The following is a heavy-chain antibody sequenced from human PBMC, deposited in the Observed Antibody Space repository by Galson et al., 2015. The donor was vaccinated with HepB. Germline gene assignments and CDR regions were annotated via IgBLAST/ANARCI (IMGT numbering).Heavy chain of an antibody. Sequence: LSLTCTVSGDSISRSVTYYWSWIRQHPGKGLEYIGYIHPSGSTYYSPSLKSRVTISVDTSKDQFSLELSSVTAADTAVYYCARVPIAPRHWFDPWGQGTLVTVSS. D-gene: IGHD6-6*01. V-gene: IGHV4-31*03. J-gene: IGHJ5*02. CDR1: GDSISRSVTYY. CDR3: ARVPIAPRHWFDP. CDR2: IHPSGST.